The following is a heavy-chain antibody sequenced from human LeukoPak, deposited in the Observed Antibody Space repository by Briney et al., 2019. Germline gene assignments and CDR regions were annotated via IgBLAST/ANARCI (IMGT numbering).Heavy chain of an antibody. V-gene: IGHV3-9*01. J-gene: IGHJ4*02. CDR2: ISWNSGRI. CDR1: GFTFDDYA. Sequence: GRSLRLSCAASGFTFDDYAMHWVRQVPGKGLEWVSSISWNSGRIGYADSVKGRFTIPRDNAKNSLYLQMNSLRAEDTALYYCAREYGSGSMLDYWGQGTLVTVSS. D-gene: IGHD3-10*01. CDR3: AREYGSGSMLDY.